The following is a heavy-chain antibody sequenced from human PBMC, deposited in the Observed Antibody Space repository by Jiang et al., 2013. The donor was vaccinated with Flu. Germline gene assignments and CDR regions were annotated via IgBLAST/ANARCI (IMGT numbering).Heavy chain of an antibody. CDR1: GGSFSGYY. D-gene: IGHD5-24*01. CDR3: ARVREMATNIFDY. Sequence: LLKPSETLSLTCAVYGGSFSGYYWSWIRQPPGKGLEWIGEINHSGSTNYNPSLKSRVTISVDTSKNQFSLKLSSVTAADTAVYYCARVREMATNIFDYWGQGTLVTVSS. J-gene: IGHJ4*02. V-gene: IGHV4-34*01. CDR2: INHSGST.